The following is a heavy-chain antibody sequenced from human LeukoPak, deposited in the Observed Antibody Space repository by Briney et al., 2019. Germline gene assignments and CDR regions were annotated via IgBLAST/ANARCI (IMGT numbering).Heavy chain of an antibody. J-gene: IGHJ6*03. Sequence: SVKVSCKASGGTFSSYAISWVRQAPGQGLEWMGGIIPIFGTANYAQKFQGRVTITTDESTSTAYMELSSLRSEDTAVYYCARSYDILTGYRTYYYYMDVWGKGTTVTVSS. CDR3: ARSYDILTGYRTYYYYMDV. D-gene: IGHD3-9*01. CDR2: IIPIFGTA. V-gene: IGHV1-69*05. CDR1: GGTFSSYA.